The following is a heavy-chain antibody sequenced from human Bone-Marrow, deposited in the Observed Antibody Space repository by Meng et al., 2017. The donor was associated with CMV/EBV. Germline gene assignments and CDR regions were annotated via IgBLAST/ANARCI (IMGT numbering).Heavy chain of an antibody. CDR3: AREPTRSGPIDY. V-gene: IGHV4-59*01. CDR1: GGSISSYD. J-gene: IGHJ4*02. CDR2: IYYSGST. Sequence: QGQRQGSGPGLVKPSESLSLTWTVSGGSISSYDWSWIRQPPGKGLEWIGYIYYSGSTNYNPSLKSRVTISVDTSKNQFSLKLSSVTAADTAVYYCAREPTRSGPIDYWGQGTLVTVSS. D-gene: IGHD3-3*01.